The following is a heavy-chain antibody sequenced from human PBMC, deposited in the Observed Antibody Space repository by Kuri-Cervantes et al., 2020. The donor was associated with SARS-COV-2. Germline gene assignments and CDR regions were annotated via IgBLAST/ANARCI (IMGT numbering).Heavy chain of an antibody. CDR3: ARDLVGYSYGYADY. CDR1: GFTFSSYS. D-gene: IGHD5-18*01. V-gene: IGHV3-21*01. J-gene: IGHJ4*02. CDR2: TSSSSSYI. Sequence: GESLKISCAASGFTFSSYSMNWVRQAPGKGLEWVLSTSSSSSYIYYADSVKGRFTISRDNAKNSLYLQMNSLRAEDTAVYYCARDLVGYSYGYADYWGQGTLVTVSS.